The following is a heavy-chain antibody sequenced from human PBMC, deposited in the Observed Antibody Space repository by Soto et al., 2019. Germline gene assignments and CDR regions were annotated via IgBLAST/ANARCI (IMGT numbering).Heavy chain of an antibody. J-gene: IGHJ4*02. CDR1: GFRFSDYY. Sequence: QVQLVESGGGLVKPGGSLRLSCAASGFRFSDYYMGWIRQTPGEGLEWLSYISGDGARTIYGYSVKGRFTISRDNDRTAVYLQLNSQRADDADLYYCARVGTIVQAAACDEWGQGALV. CDR3: ARVGTIVQAAACDE. CDR2: ISGDGART. D-gene: IGHD2-2*01. V-gene: IGHV3-11*01.